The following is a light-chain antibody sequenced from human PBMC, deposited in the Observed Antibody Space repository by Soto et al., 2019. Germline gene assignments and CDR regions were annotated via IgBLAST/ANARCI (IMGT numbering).Light chain of an antibody. CDR1: QSVSSY. V-gene: IGKV3-11*01. J-gene: IGKJ3*01. Sequence: DIVLTQSPATLSLSPGERATLSCRASQSVSSYLAWYQQKLGQSPRLLIYDASHRATGIPARFSGSGSGTDFTLTISRLEAYAFEVYYWQQRTQWLTFGPGTKVDIK. CDR2: DAS. CDR3: QQRTQWLT.